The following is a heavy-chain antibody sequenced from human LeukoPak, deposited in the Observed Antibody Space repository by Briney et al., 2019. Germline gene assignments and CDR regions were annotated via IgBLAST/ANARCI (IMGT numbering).Heavy chain of an antibody. CDR1: GYTFTSYG. D-gene: IGHD3-10*01. V-gene: IGHV1-18*04. CDR3: ARASITMVRGVLDP. Sequence: GASVKVSCKASGYTFTSYGISWVRQAPEQGLEWMGWISAYNGNTNYAQKLQGRVTMTTDTSTSTAYMELRSLRSDDTAVYYCARASITMVRGVLDPWGQGTLVTVSS. J-gene: IGHJ5*02. CDR2: ISAYNGNT.